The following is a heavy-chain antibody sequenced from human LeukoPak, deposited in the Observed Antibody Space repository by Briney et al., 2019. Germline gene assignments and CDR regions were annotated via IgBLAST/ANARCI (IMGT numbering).Heavy chain of an antibody. D-gene: IGHD1-26*01. J-gene: IGHJ4*02. CDR2: ISSSSGYL. CDR3: ARGSEWEPLYYFDY. CDR1: GFTFSIYN. Sequence: GGPLRLSCTPSGFTFSIYNMNWVRQAPGKGLEWVALISSSSGYLYYTDSVKGRFTISRDNAKNSLYLQMNSLRAEDTAVYYCARGSEWEPLYYFDYWGQGNLVTVSS. V-gene: IGHV3-21*01.